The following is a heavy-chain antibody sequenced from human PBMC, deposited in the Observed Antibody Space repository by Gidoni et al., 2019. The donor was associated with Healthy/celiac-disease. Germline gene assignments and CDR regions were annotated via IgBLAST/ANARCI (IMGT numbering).Heavy chain of an antibody. CDR2: IYYCGST. J-gene: IGHJ5*02. CDR1: GGSLISSSYH. Sequence: QLQLQESGPALVKPSETLSRTCTLSGGSLISSSYHWGWIRQPPGKGLEWIGSIYYCGSTYYNPSLKSRVTISVDTSKNQFSLKLSSVTAADTAVYYCARRDGSGSYKGFDPWGQGTLVTVSS. D-gene: IGHD3-10*01. CDR3: ARRDGSGSYKGFDP. V-gene: IGHV4-39*01.